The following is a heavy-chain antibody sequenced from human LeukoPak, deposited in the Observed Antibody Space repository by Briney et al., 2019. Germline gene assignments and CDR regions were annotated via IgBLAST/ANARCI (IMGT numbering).Heavy chain of an antibody. CDR3: ARARGVTEFDY. J-gene: IGHJ4*02. V-gene: IGHV3-30-3*01. Sequence: PGRSLRLSCAASGFTFSTYAMHWVRQGPGKGLEWVAVISYDGSNKYYADSVKGRFTISRDNSKNTLYLQMSSLSAEDTAVYYCARARGVTEFDYWGQGTLVTVSS. D-gene: IGHD2-21*02. CDR2: ISYDGSNK. CDR1: GFTFSTYA.